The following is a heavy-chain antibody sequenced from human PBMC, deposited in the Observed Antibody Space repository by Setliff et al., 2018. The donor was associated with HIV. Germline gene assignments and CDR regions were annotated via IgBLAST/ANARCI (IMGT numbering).Heavy chain of an antibody. J-gene: IGHJ4*02. Sequence: GGSLRLSCAASGFTLSNFWMNWLRQAPGKGLEWMASISRDGIEKYYLDSVRGRFSISRDNAKNSLYLHMNSLRAEDTAVYFCARVSYCSGASCLSDYWGQGSLVTVSS. CDR3: ARVSYCSGASCLSDY. V-gene: IGHV3-7*03. CDR1: GFTLSNFW. CDR2: ISRDGIEK. D-gene: IGHD2-15*01.